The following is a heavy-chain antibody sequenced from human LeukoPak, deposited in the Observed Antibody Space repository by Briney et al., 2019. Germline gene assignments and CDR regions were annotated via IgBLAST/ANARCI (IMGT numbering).Heavy chain of an antibody. CDR3: ARADCSSTRCQDINYYYYYYMDV. V-gene: IGHV1-2*02. CDR1: GYTFTGYN. D-gene: IGHD2-2*01. Sequence: ASVKVSCKASGYTFTGYNIHWVRQAPGQGLEWMGWINPNSGGTNFAQKFQGRVTMTRDTSISTAYMELSRLRSDDTAVYYCARADCSSTRCQDINYYYYYYMDVWGKGTTVTVSS. CDR2: INPNSGGT. J-gene: IGHJ6*03.